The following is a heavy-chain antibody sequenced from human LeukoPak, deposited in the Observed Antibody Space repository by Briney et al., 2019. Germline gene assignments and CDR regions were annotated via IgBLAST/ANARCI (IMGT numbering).Heavy chain of an antibody. J-gene: IGHJ4*02. V-gene: IGHV4-34*01. CDR1: GGSISSYY. CDR3: ARESYDSSGLDY. Sequence: PSETLSLTCTVSGGSISSYYWSWIRQPPGKGLEWIGEINHSGSTNYNPSLKSRVTISVDTSKNQFSLKLSSVTAADTAVYHCARESYDSSGLDYWGQGTLVTVSS. CDR2: INHSGST. D-gene: IGHD3-22*01.